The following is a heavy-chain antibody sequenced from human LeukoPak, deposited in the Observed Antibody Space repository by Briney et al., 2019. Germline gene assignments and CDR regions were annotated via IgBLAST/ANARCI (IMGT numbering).Heavy chain of an antibody. V-gene: IGHV1-69*05. D-gene: IGHD2-2*01. CDR2: IIPIFGTA. J-gene: IGHJ5*02. Sequence: SVKVSCKASGYTFTSYGISWVRQAPGQGLEWMGGIIPIFGTANYAQKFQGRVTITTDESTSTAYMELSSLRSEDTAVYYCARRSSTSSNWFDPWGQGTLVTVSS. CDR1: GYTFTSYG. CDR3: ARRSSTSSNWFDP.